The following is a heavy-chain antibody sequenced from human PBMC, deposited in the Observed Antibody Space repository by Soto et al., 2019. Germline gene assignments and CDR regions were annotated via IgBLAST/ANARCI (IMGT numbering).Heavy chain of an antibody. D-gene: IGHD5-12*01. Sequence: QVQLQESGPGLVKPSQTLSLTCTVSGGSISSGGYYWSWIRQHPGKGLEWIGYIYYSGSTYYNPSLKSRVTISVDTSKNQFSLKLSSVTAADTAVYYCARDRKRWLQHIDDAFDIWGQGTMVTVSS. J-gene: IGHJ3*02. CDR3: ARDRKRWLQHIDDAFDI. V-gene: IGHV4-31*03. CDR2: IYYSGST. CDR1: GGSISSGGYY.